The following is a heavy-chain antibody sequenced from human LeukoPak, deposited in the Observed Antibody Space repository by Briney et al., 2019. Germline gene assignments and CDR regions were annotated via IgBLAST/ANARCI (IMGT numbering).Heavy chain of an antibody. CDR1: GFTFSTYN. CDR2: IISSSSTI. Sequence: GGSLRLSCAASGFTFSTYNMNWVRQAPGKGLEWVSHIISSSSTIYYADSVKGRFTISRDNAKNSLYLQMNSLRAEDTAVYYCARLRSYGYYYNGMDVWGQGTTVTVS. V-gene: IGHV3-48*04. CDR3: ARLRSYGYYYNGMDV. D-gene: IGHD3-16*01. J-gene: IGHJ6*02.